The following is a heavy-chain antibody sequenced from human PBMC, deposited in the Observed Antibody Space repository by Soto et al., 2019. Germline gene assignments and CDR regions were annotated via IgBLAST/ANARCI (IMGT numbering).Heavy chain of an antibody. Sequence: LGESLKISCKGSGYSFTSYWIGWVRQMPGKGLEWMGIIYPGDSDTRYSPSFQGQVTISADKSISTAYLQWSSLKASDTAMYYCARHWRYYYDSSGYSSDGFDYWGQGTLVTVSS. J-gene: IGHJ4*02. CDR1: GYSFTSYW. V-gene: IGHV5-51*01. D-gene: IGHD3-22*01. CDR3: ARHWRYYYDSSGYSSDGFDY. CDR2: IYPGDSDT.